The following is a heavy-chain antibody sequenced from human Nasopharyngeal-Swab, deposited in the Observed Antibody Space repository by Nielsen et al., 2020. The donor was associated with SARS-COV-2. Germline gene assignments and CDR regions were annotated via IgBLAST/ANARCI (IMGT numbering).Heavy chain of an antibody. J-gene: IGHJ6*03. CDR1: GGSISSYY. V-gene: IGHV4-59*08. D-gene: IGHD3-10*01. CDR3: ARRGTYYYGSGILSGDYYYYYMDV. CDR2: IYYSGST. Sequence: SETLSLTCTVSGGSISSYYWSWIRQPPGKGLEWIGYIYYSGSTNYNPSLKSRVTISVDTSKNQFSLKVTSVTAADTAVYYCARRGTYYYGSGILSGDYYYYYMDVWGKGTTVTVSS.